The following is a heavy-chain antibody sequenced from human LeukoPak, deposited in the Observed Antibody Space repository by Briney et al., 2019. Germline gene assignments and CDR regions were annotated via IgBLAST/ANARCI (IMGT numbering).Heavy chain of an antibody. Sequence: GGSLRLSCAASGFTFSSYWMHWVRQAPGKGPVWISHISSGDGTNVGYADSVKGRFTISRDNAKNTLYLQMKSLGVEDTAVYYCTRTTGQRCFDCWGQGTQVTVSS. CDR1: GFTFSSYW. D-gene: IGHD4-11*01. J-gene: IGHJ4*02. CDR2: ISSGDGTNV. V-gene: IGHV3-74*01. CDR3: TRTTGQRCFDC.